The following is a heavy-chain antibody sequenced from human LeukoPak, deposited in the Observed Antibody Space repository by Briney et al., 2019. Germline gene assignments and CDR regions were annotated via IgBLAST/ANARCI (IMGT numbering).Heavy chain of an antibody. Sequence: GGSLRLSCAASGFTFSNYAMSWVRQAPGKGLEWVANIKQDGSEKYYVDSVKGRFTISRDNAKNSLYLQMNSLRAEDTAVYYCARDRHQWLAPYYYYGMDVWGQGTTVTVSS. V-gene: IGHV3-7*01. CDR3: ARDRHQWLAPYYYYGMDV. J-gene: IGHJ6*02. CDR2: IKQDGSEK. D-gene: IGHD6-19*01. CDR1: GFTFSNYA.